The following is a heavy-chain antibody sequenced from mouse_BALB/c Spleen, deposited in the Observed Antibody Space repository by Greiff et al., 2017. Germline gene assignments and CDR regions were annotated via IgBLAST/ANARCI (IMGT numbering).Heavy chain of an antibody. Sequence: EVHLVESGGGLVKPGGSLKLSCAASGFTFRDYYMYWVRQTPEKRLEWVATISDGGSYTYYPDSVKGRFTISRDNAKNNLYLQMSSLKSEDTAMYYCARDRDAMDYWGQGTAVTVSS. J-gene: IGHJ4*01. CDR2: ISDGGSYT. D-gene: IGHD3-1*01. CDR3: ARDRDAMDY. V-gene: IGHV5-4*02. CDR1: GFTFRDYY.